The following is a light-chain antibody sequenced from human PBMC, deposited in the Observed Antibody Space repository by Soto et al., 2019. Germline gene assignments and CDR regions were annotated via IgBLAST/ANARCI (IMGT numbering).Light chain of an antibody. CDR2: EGS. V-gene: IGLV2-23*01. Sequence: SVLTQPASVSGSPGQSITISCTGTSSDVGSYNLVSWYQHHPGKAPKLIIYEGSKRPSGISNRFSGSKSGNTASLTISGLQAEDEADYYCCSYAGSSTPSYVFGSGTKVTVL. CDR3: CSYAGSSTPSYV. CDR1: SSDVGSYNL. J-gene: IGLJ1*01.